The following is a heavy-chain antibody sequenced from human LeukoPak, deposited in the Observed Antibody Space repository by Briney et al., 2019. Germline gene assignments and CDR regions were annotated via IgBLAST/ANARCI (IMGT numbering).Heavy chain of an antibody. V-gene: IGHV3-7*01. CDR2: IKQGGSEI. D-gene: IGHD4-11*01. CDR1: GFTFSRFW. CDR3: ARDRESESDSEGDY. Sequence: GGSLRLSCSASGFTFSRFWMSWVRQAPGKGMEYVALIKQGGSEIFHMDSVKGRFTISRDDATNSLYLQMNSLRVEDTALYYCARDRESESDSEGDYWGQGTLVTVSS. J-gene: IGHJ4*02.